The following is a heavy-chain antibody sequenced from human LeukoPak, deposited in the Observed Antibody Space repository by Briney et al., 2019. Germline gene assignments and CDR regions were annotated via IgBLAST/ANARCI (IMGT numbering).Heavy chain of an antibody. J-gene: IGHJ6*02. V-gene: IGHV3-23*01. D-gene: IGHD1-1*01. CDR2: ISGSGSTT. CDR1: GFTFSANA. CDR3: ARDRGYAMDV. Sequence: PGGSLRLSCAASGFTFSANAMTCVRQAPGKGPEWVSRISGSGSTTDYTDSVKGRFTISRDNSKNTLYLQMNSLRAEDTAVYYCARDRGYAMDVWGQGTTVTVSS.